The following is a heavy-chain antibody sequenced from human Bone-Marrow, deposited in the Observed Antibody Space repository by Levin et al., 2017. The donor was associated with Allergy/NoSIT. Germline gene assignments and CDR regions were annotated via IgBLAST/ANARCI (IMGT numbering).Heavy chain of an antibody. CDR3: VKAVDYSTSYGYFHH. J-gene: IGHJ1*01. CDR1: GFTFDDYA. D-gene: IGHD4-11*01. V-gene: IGHV3-9*01. Sequence: GGSLRLSCAVSGFTFDDYAMHWVRQPPGKGLEWVSGITWNSGRAGYADSVKGRFTISRDNAKNSLYLQMDSLREDDTALYYCVKAVDYSTSYGYFHHWGQGTLVTVSS. CDR2: ITWNSGRA.